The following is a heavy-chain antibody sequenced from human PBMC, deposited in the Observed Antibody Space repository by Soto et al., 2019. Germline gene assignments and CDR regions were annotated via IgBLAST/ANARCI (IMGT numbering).Heavy chain of an antibody. Sequence: HPGGSLRLSCTTSGFTFNTYGMHWVRQAPGKGLEWVAIIWYDGSNKYYADSVKGRFTISRDNSKNTLYLQMNSLRAEDTALYYSARADCTGAYCYSWPFNYGVDVWGQGTTVTVSS. J-gene: IGHJ6*02. CDR2: IWYDGSNK. D-gene: IGHD2-15*01. V-gene: IGHV3-33*08. CDR3: ARADCTGAYCYSWPFNYGVDV. CDR1: GFTFNTYG.